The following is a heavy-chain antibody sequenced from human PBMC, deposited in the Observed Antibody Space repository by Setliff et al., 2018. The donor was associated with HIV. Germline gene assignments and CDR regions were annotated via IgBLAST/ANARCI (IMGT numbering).Heavy chain of an antibody. D-gene: IGHD3-16*01. V-gene: IGHV4-59*02. CDR1: NGSVGTYY. CDR3: ARGNNDYVYLDY. CDR2: IYFTGPT. Sequence: SETLSLTCTVSNGSVGTYYWTWIRQPPGKGLEYIGYIYFTGPTKFNPSLKSRVTMSVDTSKKQFSLKLSSVTAADTAVYYCARGNNDYVYLDYWGQGALVTSPQ. J-gene: IGHJ4*02.